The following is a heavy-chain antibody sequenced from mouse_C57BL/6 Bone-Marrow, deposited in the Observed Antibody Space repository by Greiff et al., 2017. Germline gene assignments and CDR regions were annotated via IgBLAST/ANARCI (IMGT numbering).Heavy chain of an antibody. Sequence: EVQRVESGGGLVKPGGSLKLSCAASGFTFSSYAMSWVRQTPEKRLEWVATISDGGSYTYYPDNVKGRFTISRDNAKNNLYLQMSHLKSEDTAMYYCAREGDYGNYCRWYFDVWGTGTTVTVSS. CDR2: ISDGGSYT. CDR3: AREGDYGNYCRWYFDV. CDR1: GFTFSSYA. D-gene: IGHD2-1*01. V-gene: IGHV5-4*01. J-gene: IGHJ1*03.